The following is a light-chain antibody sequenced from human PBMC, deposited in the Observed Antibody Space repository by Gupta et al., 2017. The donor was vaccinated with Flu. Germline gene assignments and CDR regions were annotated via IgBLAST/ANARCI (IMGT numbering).Light chain of an antibody. J-gene: IGKJ5*01. Sequence: SSLSASVGDRVTITCRASQDISNYLAWYQQKPGKVPKLLIHTASTLQSGVPSRFSGSGSGTDXTLTISXLQPEDVATYFCQKTNSAPLITFGXGTRLEIK. CDR3: QKTNSAPLIT. CDR2: TAS. V-gene: IGKV1-27*01. CDR1: QDISNY.